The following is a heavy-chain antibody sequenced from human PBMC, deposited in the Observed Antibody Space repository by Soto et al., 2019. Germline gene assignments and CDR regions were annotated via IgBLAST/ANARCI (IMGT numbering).Heavy chain of an antibody. CDR1: GYAFTSHG. CDR2: ISGNNGNT. D-gene: IGHD2-2*01. V-gene: IGHV1-18*01. Sequence: QVQLVQSGTEVKKPGASVKVSCKASGYAFTSHGISWVRQAPGQGLEWMGWISGNNGNTQYAQKLQGRVTMTTDTSTSTAYMELRSLRSDDTAVYYCARDRPVPPANAKNRFDPWGQGTLVTVSS. J-gene: IGHJ5*02. CDR3: ARDRPVPPANAKNRFDP.